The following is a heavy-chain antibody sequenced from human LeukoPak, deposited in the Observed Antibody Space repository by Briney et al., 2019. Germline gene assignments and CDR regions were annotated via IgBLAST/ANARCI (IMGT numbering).Heavy chain of an antibody. CDR2: INPNSGGT. V-gene: IGHV1-2*02. D-gene: IGHD5-12*01. CDR3: ARSPRGYSGYDISFDY. Sequence: ASVKVSCKASGYTFTGYYMHWVRQAPGQGLEWMGWINPNSGGTNYAQKFQGRVTMTRDTSISTAYMELSRLRSDDTAVYYCARSPRGYSGYDISFDYWGQGTLVTVSS. J-gene: IGHJ4*02. CDR1: GYTFTGYY.